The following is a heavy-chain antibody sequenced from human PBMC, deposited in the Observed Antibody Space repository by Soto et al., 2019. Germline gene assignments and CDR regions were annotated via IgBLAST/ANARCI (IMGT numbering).Heavy chain of an antibody. CDR3: AAASPSFWSGYYGSPGNYYYGMDV. J-gene: IGHJ6*02. Sequence: SVKVSCKDSGFTFTRPALQWVRPARGQRLEWMGWIVVGCGNTNYPQKVQERVTITRDMSTRTAYMELGSLGSEDTAVYYCAAASPSFWSGYYGSPGNYYYGMDVWGQGTTVTVSS. D-gene: IGHD3-3*01. V-gene: IGHV1-58*01. CDR2: IVVGCGNT. CDR1: GFTFTRPA.